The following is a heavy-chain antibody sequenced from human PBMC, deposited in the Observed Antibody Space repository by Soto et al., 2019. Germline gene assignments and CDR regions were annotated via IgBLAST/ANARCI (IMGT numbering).Heavy chain of an antibody. Sequence: PGGSLRLSCAASGFTFSSYGMHWVRQAPGKGLEWVAVISYDGSKKYYADSVKGRFTISRDNSKNTLYLQMNSLRAEDTAVYYCAKDLRAAAGNYYYYYYGMDVWGQGTTVTVSS. CDR1: GFTFSSYG. V-gene: IGHV3-30*18. CDR2: ISYDGSKK. CDR3: AKDLRAAAGNYYYYYYGMDV. J-gene: IGHJ6*02. D-gene: IGHD6-13*01.